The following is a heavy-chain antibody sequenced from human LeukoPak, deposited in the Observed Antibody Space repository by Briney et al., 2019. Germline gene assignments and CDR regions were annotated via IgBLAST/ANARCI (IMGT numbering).Heavy chain of an antibody. CDR2: MNANSGNT. V-gene: IGHV1-8*03. D-gene: IGHD5-12*01. J-gene: IGHJ6*03. Sequence: ASVKVSCKASGYTFTSYDINWVRQATGQGLEWMGWMNANSGNTGYAQKFQGRVTITRNTSISTAYMELSSLRSEDTAVYYCARGLPITDCGCDSLLFLCPEYYYMDVWGKGTTVTVSS. CDR1: GYTFTSYD. CDR3: ARGLPITDCGCDSLLFLCPEYYYMDV.